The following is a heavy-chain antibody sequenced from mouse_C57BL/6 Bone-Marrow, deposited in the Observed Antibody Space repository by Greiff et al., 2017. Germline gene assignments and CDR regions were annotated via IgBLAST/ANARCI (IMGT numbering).Heavy chain of an antibody. CDR3: AREGVYGRGFAY. J-gene: IGHJ3*01. Sequence: VQLQQPGAELVKPGASVKLSCKASGYTFTSYWMQWVKQRPGQGLEWIGEIDPSDSYTNYNQKFKGKATLTVDTSSSTAYMQLSSLTSEDSAVYYCAREGVYGRGFAYWGQGTLVTVSA. CDR1: GYTFTSYW. CDR2: IDPSDSYT. V-gene: IGHV1-50*01. D-gene: IGHD1-1*02.